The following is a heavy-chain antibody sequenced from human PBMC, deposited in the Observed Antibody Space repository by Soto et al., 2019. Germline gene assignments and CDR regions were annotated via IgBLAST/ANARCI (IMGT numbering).Heavy chain of an antibody. CDR1: GGSISSGGYY. CDR3: ARNERYYYGSGSGPFDP. V-gene: IGHV4-31*03. D-gene: IGHD3-10*01. CDR2: NYYSGST. Sequence: PSETLSLTCTVSGGSISSGGYYWSWIRQHPGKGLEWIGYNYYSGSTYYNPSLKSRVTISVDTSKNQFSLKLSSVTAADTAVYYCARNERYYYGSGSGPFDPWGQGTLVTVSS. J-gene: IGHJ5*02.